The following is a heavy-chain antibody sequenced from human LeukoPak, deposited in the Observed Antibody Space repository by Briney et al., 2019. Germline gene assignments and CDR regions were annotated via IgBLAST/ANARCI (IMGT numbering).Heavy chain of an antibody. CDR1: GGSISSDY. D-gene: IGHD1-7*01. J-gene: IGHJ4*02. CDR3: ARHRSGTTTDY. Sequence: PSETLSLTCTVSGGSISSDYWSWMRQPPGQGLEWIGYIYYTGSTNYNPSLKSRVTISVDTSKNQFSLKLSSVTAADTAVYYCARHRSGTTTDYWGQGTLVTVSS. V-gene: IGHV4-59*08. CDR2: IYYTGST.